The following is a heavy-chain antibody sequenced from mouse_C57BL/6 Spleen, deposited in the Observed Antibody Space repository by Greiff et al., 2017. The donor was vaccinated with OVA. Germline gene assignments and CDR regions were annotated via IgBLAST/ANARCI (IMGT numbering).Heavy chain of an antibody. CDR3: ARSSNYGSSYGYFDV. CDR2: IFPGSGST. V-gene: IGHV1-75*01. J-gene: IGHJ1*03. Sequence: VQLQQSGPELVKPGASVKISCKASGYTFTDYYINWVKQRPGQGLEWIGWIFPGSGSTYYNEKFKGKATLTVDKSSSTAYMLLSSLTSEDSAVYFCARSSNYGSSYGYFDVWGTGTTVTVSS. CDR1: GYTFTDYY. D-gene: IGHD1-1*01.